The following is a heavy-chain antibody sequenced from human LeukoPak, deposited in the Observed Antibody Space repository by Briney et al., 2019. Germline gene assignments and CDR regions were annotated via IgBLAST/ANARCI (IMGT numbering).Heavy chain of an antibody. CDR1: GYTFTGYF. CDR3: ARMLMTSYYDWKGYMDV. Sequence: ASVKVSCKASGYTFTGYFIRWVRQAPGQGLEWRGWINPNSGGTSYAQNFQGRVTMTRDTSINTAYMELRRLRSDDTAVYYCARMLMTSYYDWKGYMDVWGKGTTVTVSS. J-gene: IGHJ6*03. CDR2: INPNSGGT. V-gene: IGHV1-2*02. D-gene: IGHD3-22*01.